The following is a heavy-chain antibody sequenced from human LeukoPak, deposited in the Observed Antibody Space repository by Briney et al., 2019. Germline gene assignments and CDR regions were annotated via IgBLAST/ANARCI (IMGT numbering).Heavy chain of an antibody. CDR1: GFSFSSYG. D-gene: IGHD2-8*02. CDR3: AREPQYCTGIICYYFES. Sequence: PGGSLRLSCAASGFSFSSYGMHWVRQAPGKGLEWVAVIHSVGTTKYADSVKGRFTISRDNSKNTVYLQMNSLRAEDTAVYYCAREPQYCTGIICYYFESWGQGTQVTVSS. V-gene: IGHV3-NL1*01. J-gene: IGHJ4*02. CDR2: IHSVGTT.